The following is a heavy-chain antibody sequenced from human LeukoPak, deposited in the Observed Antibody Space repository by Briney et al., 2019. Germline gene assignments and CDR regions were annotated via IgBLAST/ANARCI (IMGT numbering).Heavy chain of an antibody. J-gene: IGHJ4*02. D-gene: IGHD3-22*01. CDR2: ISGSGGST. CDR1: GFTFSSYA. Sequence: GGSLRLSCAASGFTFSSYAMSWVRQAPGKGLEWVSAISGSGGSTYYADSVKGRFTISRDNSKNTLYLQMNSLRAEDTAVYYCAKVSGYYYDSSGYYIDYWGQGTLVTVSS. CDR3: AKVSGYYYDSSGYYIDY. V-gene: IGHV3-23*01.